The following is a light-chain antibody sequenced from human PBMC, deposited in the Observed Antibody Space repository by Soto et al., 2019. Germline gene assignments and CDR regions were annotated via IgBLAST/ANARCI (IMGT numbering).Light chain of an antibody. V-gene: IGLV2-14*01. Sequence: QSALTQPASVSGSPGQSITISCTGTSSDVGGYNYVSWYQQHPGKAPKLMIYDVSNRPSGVSNRFSGSKSGNTASLTISGLQAEDEAHYYCSSYTSSSTLDVVFGGGTKLTVL. CDR1: SSDVGGYNY. J-gene: IGLJ2*01. CDR3: SSYTSSSTLDVV. CDR2: DVS.